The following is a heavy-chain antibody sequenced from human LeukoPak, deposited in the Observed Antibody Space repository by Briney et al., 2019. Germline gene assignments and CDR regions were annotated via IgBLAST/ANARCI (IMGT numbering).Heavy chain of an antibody. D-gene: IGHD3-3*01. CDR3: ARRFGADPH. J-gene: IGHJ4*02. CDR1: GGSISSGGYY. Sequence: SETLSLTCTVSGGSISSGGYYWSWIRQPPGKGLEWIGYIYHSGSTYYNPSLKSRVTISVDRSKNQFSLKLSSVTAADTAVYYCARRFGADPHWGQGTLVTVSS. V-gene: IGHV4-30-2*01. CDR2: IYHSGST.